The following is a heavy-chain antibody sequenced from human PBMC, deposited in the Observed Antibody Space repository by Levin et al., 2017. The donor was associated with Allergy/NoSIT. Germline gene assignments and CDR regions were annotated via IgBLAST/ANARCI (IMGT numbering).Heavy chain of an antibody. D-gene: IGHD4-17*01. CDR1: GFTFSNAW. V-gene: IGHV3-15*01. CDR3: TTGIAYGDYGPLDY. J-gene: IGHJ4*02. Sequence: GESLKISCAASGFTFSNAWMSWVRQAPGKGLEWVGRIKSKTDGGTTDYAAPVKGRFTISRDDSKNTLYLQMNSLKTEDTAVYYCTTGIAYGDYGPLDYWGQGTLVTVSS. CDR2: IKSKTDGGTT.